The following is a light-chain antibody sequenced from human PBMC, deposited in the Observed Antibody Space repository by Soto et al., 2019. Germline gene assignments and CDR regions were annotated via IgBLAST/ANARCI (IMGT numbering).Light chain of an antibody. CDR3: QQRRNWPLT. CDR1: QSVSSK. J-gene: IGKJ4*01. V-gene: IGKV3-11*01. Sequence: ESVLTQSPATLSVSPGETATLSCRASQSVSSKLAWYQQKPGQAPRLLIYGASTRATGIPARFSGSGSGTDFTLTISSLEPEDFAVYYCQQRRNWPLTFGGGTKVDI. CDR2: GAS.